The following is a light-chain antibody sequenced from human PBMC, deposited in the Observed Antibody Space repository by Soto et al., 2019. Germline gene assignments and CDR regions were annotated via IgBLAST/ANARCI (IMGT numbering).Light chain of an antibody. Sequence: DMQMTQSPSTVSASVGDRVTITCRASQSISSWLAWYQQKPGKAPKLLIYDASSLESGVPSRFSGSGSGTEFTLTISSLQPDDFATYYCQQFWTFGQGTKVDIK. CDR2: DAS. V-gene: IGKV1-5*01. CDR3: QQFWT. CDR1: QSISSW. J-gene: IGKJ1*01.